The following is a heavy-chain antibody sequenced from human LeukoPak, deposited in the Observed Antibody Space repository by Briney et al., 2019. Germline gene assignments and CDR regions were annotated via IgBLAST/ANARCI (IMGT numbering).Heavy chain of an antibody. Sequence: GGSLRLSCAASGFTFSNAWMSWVRQAPGKGLEWVGRIKSKTDGGTTDYAVPVKGRFTISRDDSKNTLYLQMNSLKTEDTAVYYCTSQWCSGGSCYSFSYWGQGTLVTVSS. CDR2: IKSKTDGGTT. D-gene: IGHD2-15*01. CDR1: GFTFSNAW. CDR3: TSQWCSGGSCYSFSY. J-gene: IGHJ4*02. V-gene: IGHV3-15*01.